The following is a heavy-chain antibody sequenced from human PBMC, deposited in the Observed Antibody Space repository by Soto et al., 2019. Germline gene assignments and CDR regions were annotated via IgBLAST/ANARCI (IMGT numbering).Heavy chain of an antibody. J-gene: IGHJ5*02. D-gene: IGHD6-6*01. Sequence: QVQLQESGPGLVKPSQTLSLTCTVSGGSISSGGYYWSWIRQHPGKGLEWIGYIYYSGSTYYNPSLESRVTISVDTSKNQFSLKLSSVTAADTAVYYCAREKAARQNLNWFDPWGQGTLVTVSS. V-gene: IGHV4-31*03. CDR3: AREKAARQNLNWFDP. CDR2: IYYSGST. CDR1: GGSISSGGYY.